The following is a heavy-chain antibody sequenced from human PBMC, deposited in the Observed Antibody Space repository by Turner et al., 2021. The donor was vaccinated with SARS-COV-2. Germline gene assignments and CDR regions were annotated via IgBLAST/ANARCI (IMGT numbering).Heavy chain of an antibody. D-gene: IGHD2-15*01. CDR2: ISGSGVTR. Sequence: EVQVLESGGGLVQPGGSIRLSCAVTGVTFKNYAMSWVRQAPGKGLEWVSLISGSGVTRYYTDSVKGRFTISRDNSKNTLFLQMNSLRGEDTATYYCAKALNGGTSPIISDWGQGSLVTVSS. V-gene: IGHV3-23*01. CDR1: GVTFKNYA. J-gene: IGHJ4*02. CDR3: AKALNGGTSPIISD.